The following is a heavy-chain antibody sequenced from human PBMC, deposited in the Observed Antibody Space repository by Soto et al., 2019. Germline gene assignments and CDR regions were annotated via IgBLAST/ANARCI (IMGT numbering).Heavy chain of an antibody. Sequence: SVKVSCKASGGTFSSYAISWVRQAPGQGLEWMGGIIPIFGTANYVQKFQGRVTITADKSTSTAYMELSSLRSEDTAVYYCARVRSGSYSTYYYYYGMDVWGQGTTVTVSS. J-gene: IGHJ6*02. CDR3: ARVRSGSYSTYYYYYGMDV. D-gene: IGHD3-10*01. CDR2: IIPIFGTA. CDR1: GGTFSSYA. V-gene: IGHV1-69*06.